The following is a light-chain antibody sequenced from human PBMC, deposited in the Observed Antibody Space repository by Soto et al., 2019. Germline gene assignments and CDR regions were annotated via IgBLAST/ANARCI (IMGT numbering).Light chain of an antibody. CDR2: YYSDSDK. J-gene: IGLJ2*01. Sequence: QSVLTQPPSSSASPGESARLTCTLPSDINVGSYNIYWYQQKPGSPPRYLLYYYSDSDKGQGSGVPSRFSGSKDASANTGILLSSGLQSEDEADYYCMIWPSNARAVFGGGTKVTVL. V-gene: IGLV5-37*01. CDR1: SDINVGSYN. CDR3: MIWPSNARAV.